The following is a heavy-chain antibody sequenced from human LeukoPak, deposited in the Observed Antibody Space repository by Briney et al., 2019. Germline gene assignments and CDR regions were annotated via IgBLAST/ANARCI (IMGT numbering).Heavy chain of an antibody. D-gene: IGHD6-13*01. Sequence: GGSLRLSCAASGFTFSNYWMNWVRQAPGKGLEWVGNIKGDGSAKYDVDSVRGRFTISRDNAQNSLYLQMNSLTDEDTAVYYCARDGSSWDYWGQGILVTVST. CDR3: ARDGSSWDY. CDR1: GFTFSNYW. J-gene: IGHJ4*02. V-gene: IGHV3-7*01. CDR2: IKGDGSAK.